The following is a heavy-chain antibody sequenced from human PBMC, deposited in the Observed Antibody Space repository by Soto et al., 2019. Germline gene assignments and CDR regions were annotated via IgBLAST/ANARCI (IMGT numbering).Heavy chain of an antibody. CDR1: GFSLSTSGVG. D-gene: IGHD3-9*01. Sequence: SGPTLGNSTHTLTLTCTFSGFSLSTSGVGVAWIRQPPGKALEFHAFIYWDDFKRYSASLNTSLNITKDTSKDQVVLTLTNVDPVDTATYYCAHSPAYDISTGYYHLDYWGQGSLVTVSS. J-gene: IGHJ4*02. V-gene: IGHV2-5*02. CDR3: AHSPAYDISTGYYHLDY. CDR2: IYWDDFK.